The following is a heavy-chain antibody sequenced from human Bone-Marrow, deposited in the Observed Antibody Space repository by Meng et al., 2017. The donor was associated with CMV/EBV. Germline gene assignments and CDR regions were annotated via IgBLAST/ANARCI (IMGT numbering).Heavy chain of an antibody. CDR2: IYYSGST. CDR1: GGSVNNNY. CDR3: ARERNDAFDI. V-gene: IGHV4-59*02. D-gene: IGHD1-1*01. Sequence: SQTLSLTCTLSGGSVNNNYWSCIRQPPGKGLEWIGYIYYSGSTYYNPFFKSRVTISVDASKNYFSLNLRSVTAADTAVYYGARERNDAFDIWGQGTMVTVSS. J-gene: IGHJ3*02.